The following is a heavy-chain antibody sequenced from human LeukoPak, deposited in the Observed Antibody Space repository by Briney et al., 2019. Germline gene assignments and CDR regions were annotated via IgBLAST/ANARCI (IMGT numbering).Heavy chain of an antibody. D-gene: IGHD4-17*01. J-gene: IGHJ4*02. CDR1: GFTFSSYA. CDR2: INHSGST. Sequence: GSLRLSCAASGFTFSSYAMSWIRQPPGKGLEWIGEINHSGSTNYNPSLKSRVTISVDTSKNQFSLKLSSVTAADTAVYYCARGPPLGALDYWGQGTLVTVSS. CDR3: ARGPPLGALDY. V-gene: IGHV4-34*01.